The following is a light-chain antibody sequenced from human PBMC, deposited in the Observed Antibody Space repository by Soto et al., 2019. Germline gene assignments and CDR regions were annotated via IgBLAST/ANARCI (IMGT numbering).Light chain of an antibody. CDR3: QQYGTSPYT. J-gene: IGKJ2*01. CDR2: GAS. CDR1: QSVSSNY. V-gene: IGKV3-20*01. Sequence: EILLTQSPGTLSLSPGERATLSCRASQSVSSNYLAWYQKSPGQPPSLLIYGASNRANGIPDRFSGSGSGTDFTLTISRLETEDFAVYYCQQYGTSPYTFGQGTKLEIK.